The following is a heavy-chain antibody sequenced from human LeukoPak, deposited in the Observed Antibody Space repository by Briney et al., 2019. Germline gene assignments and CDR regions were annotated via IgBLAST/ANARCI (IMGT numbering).Heavy chain of an antibody. CDR2: ISAYNGNT. J-gene: IGHJ4*02. V-gene: IGHV1-18*01. CDR3: ARVYTAMDTDHFDY. Sequence: ASVKVSCKASGYTFTSYGISWVRQAPGQGLEWMGWISAYNGNTNYAQKLQGRVTMTTDTSTSTAYMELRSLRSDDTAVYYCARVYTAMDTDHFDYWGQGTLVTVSS. D-gene: IGHD5-18*01. CDR1: GYTFTSYG.